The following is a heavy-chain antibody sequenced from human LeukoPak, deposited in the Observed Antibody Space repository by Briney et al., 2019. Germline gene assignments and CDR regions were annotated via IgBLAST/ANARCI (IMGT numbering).Heavy chain of an antibody. V-gene: IGHV3-7*01. CDR1: GFTFSNYW. J-gene: IGHJ4*02. CDR3: ARDGAPDAHCSSSSCAIR. D-gene: IGHD2-2*01. CDR2: IKQDGSEK. Sequence: GGSLRLSCVASGFTFSNYWMNWVRQAPGKGLEWVANIKQDGSEKYYVDSVKGRFTISRDNAKNSLYLQMNSLRAEDTAVYYCARDGAPDAHCSSSSCAIRWGQGTLVTVSS.